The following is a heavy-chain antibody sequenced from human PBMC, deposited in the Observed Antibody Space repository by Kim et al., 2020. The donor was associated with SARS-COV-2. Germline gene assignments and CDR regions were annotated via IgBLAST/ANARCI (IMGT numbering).Heavy chain of an antibody. CDR2: VSHSGHT. Sequence: SETLSLTCAVSGSSIGLGYYWGWIRQPPGGGLEWVGSVSHSGHTYYNSSLKSRVTMSVDTSKNLVSLMLSSVTAADTAAYYCARQVVGSRLNFDVWGRG. D-gene: IGHD2-15*01. J-gene: IGHJ3*01. V-gene: IGHV4-38-2*01. CDR1: GSSIGLGYY. CDR3: ARQVVGSRLNFDV.